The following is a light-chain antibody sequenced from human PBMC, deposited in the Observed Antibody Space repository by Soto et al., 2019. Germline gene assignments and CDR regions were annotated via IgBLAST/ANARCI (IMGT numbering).Light chain of an antibody. Sequence: EIVMTQSPATLSVSPGERATLSCRAIQSVSSNLACYQQKPGQAPRLLMYGASTRATGIPARFRGSGSGTEFTLTISSLQSEDFAVYYCQQYNNWPPQITFGQGTRLEIK. CDR2: GAS. CDR3: QQYNNWPPQIT. V-gene: IGKV3-15*01. J-gene: IGKJ5*01. CDR1: QSVSSN.